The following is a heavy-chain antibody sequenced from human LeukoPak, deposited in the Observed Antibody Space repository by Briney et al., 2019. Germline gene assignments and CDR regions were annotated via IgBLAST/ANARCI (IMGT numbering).Heavy chain of an antibody. CDR3: ASGGWYRYYYYYYMDV. D-gene: IGHD6-19*01. Sequence: SVKVSCKASGGTFSGYAISWVRQAPGQGLEWMGGIIPIFGTANYAQKFQGRVTITADESTSTAYMELSSLRSEDTAVYYCASGGWYRYYYYYYMDVWGKGTTVTISS. CDR1: GGTFSGYA. J-gene: IGHJ6*03. V-gene: IGHV1-69*01. CDR2: IIPIFGTA.